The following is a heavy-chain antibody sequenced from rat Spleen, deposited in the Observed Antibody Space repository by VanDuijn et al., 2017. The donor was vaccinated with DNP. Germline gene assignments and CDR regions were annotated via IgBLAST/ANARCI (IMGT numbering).Heavy chain of an antibody. CDR1: GFTFSNSG. CDR2: ISPSGGST. J-gene: IGHJ1*01. Sequence: EVKLVESGGGLVQPGRSLKLSCAASGFTFSNSGMHWIRQAPTKGLEWVASISPSGGSTYYRDSVKGRFTLSRDNAKSTLYLQMDSLRSEDTATYYCARWGYTTDYYSKWYFDLWGPGTVVTVSS. CDR3: ARWGYTTDYYSKWYFDL. V-gene: IGHV5-19*01. D-gene: IGHD1-6*01.